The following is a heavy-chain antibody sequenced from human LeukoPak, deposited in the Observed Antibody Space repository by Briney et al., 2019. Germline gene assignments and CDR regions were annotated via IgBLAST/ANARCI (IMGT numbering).Heavy chain of an antibody. CDR2: IYYSGNT. D-gene: IGHD6-19*01. J-gene: IGHJ4*02. V-gene: IGHV4-59*01. CDR3: KGYTSGWHEFY. CDR1: GGSISGYY. Sequence: SETLSLTCTVSGGSISGYYWSWIRQPPGKGLEWIGYIYYSGNTNYNPSLKSRLTISVDTSKNQFSLKLSSVTAADTAVYYCKGYTSGWHEFYWGQGTLVTVSS.